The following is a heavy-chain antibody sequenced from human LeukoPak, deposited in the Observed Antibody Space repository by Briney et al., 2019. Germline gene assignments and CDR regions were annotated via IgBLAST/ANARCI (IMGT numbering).Heavy chain of an antibody. CDR2: IYHSGST. CDR1: GGSISSSNW. Sequence: PSGTLSLTCAVSGGSISSSNWWSWVRQPPGKGLEWIGEIYHSGSTNYNPSLKSRVTISVDKSKNQFSLKLSSVTAADTAVYYCARDNRLGYCSSTSCQGIDYWGQGTLVTVSS. J-gene: IGHJ4*02. D-gene: IGHD2-2*01. V-gene: IGHV4-4*02. CDR3: ARDNRLGYCSSTSCQGIDY.